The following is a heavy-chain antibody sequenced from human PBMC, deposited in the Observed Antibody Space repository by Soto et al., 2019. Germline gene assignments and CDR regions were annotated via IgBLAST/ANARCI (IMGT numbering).Heavy chain of an antibody. D-gene: IGHD2-2*01. Sequence: QVQLVESGGGLVRPGGSLRLSCAASGFTFSGYYMSWIRQAPGKGLECISYISSSGDRTKYEDSVKGRFTISRVNAEKSLYLQMNSLRDEDTAVYYCVRETSYHFDNWGQGTLVTGSS. CDR2: ISSSGDRT. J-gene: IGHJ4*02. V-gene: IGHV3-11*05. CDR1: GFTFSGYY. CDR3: VRETSYHFDN.